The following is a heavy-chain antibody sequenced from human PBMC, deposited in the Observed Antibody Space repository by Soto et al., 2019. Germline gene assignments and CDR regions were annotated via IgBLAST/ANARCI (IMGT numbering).Heavy chain of an antibody. CDR1: GFSFSGYG. V-gene: IGHV3-48*03. Sequence: GALRLSFAAPGFSFSGYGMNWVRQAPGKGLEWISYISSSGSLIYYADSLKGRFTISRDNAKNSLYLQMNSLRAEDTAVYYCATTVTTVDYWGQGTLVTVS. J-gene: IGHJ4*02. D-gene: IGHD4-17*01. CDR3: ATTVTTVDY. CDR2: ISSSGSLI.